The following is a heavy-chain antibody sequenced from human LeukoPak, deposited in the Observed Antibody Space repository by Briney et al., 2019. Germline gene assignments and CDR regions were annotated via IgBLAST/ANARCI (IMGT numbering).Heavy chain of an antibody. D-gene: IGHD6-6*01. CDR2: INHSGST. Sequence: PSETLSLTCAVYGGSFSGYYWSWIRQPPGKGLEWIGEINHSGSTNYNPSLKSRTTISVDTSKNQFSLRLSSVTAADTAVYYCARYSSSPNWFDPWGQGTLVTVSS. CDR1: GGSFSGYY. J-gene: IGHJ5*02. V-gene: IGHV4-34*01. CDR3: ARYSSSPNWFDP.